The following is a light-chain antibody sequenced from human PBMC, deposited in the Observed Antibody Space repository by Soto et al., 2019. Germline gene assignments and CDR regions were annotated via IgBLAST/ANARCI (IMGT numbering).Light chain of an antibody. CDR2: EGT. CDR1: TSDVGGYNL. Sequence: QSALTQPASVSGSPGQSITISCSGTTSDVGGYNLVSWYQQHTAKAPKLLIYEGTQRPSGVSSRFSGSKSGNTASLTISGLQAEDEADYYCCSYASSSSYVFGTGTKVP. J-gene: IGLJ1*01. V-gene: IGLV2-23*01. CDR3: CSYASSSSYV.